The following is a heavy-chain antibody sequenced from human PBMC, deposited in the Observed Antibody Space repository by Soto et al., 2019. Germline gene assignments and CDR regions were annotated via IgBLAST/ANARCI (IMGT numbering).Heavy chain of an antibody. V-gene: IGHV4-34*01. Sequence: XETLSLTCAVYGGSFSGYYWSWIRQPPGKGLEWIGEINHSGSTNYNPSLKSRVTISVDTSKNQFSLKLSSVTAADTAVYYCARAVFGEYEDTLLDYYYYGMDVWGQGTTVTVSS. CDR1: GGSFSGYY. D-gene: IGHD3-10*02. CDR3: ARAVFGEYEDTLLDYYYYGMDV. CDR2: INHSGST. J-gene: IGHJ6*02.